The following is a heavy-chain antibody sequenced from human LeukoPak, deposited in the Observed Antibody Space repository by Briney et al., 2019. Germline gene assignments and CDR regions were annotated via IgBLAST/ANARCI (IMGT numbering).Heavy chain of an antibody. CDR2: ISDSGDST. Sequence: PGGSLRLSCAASGFTFSNYAMGWVRQAPGMGLEWVSIISDSGDSTYSADSVKGRFTTSRDNSKNTLYLQMRTLRAEDTAIYYCAKYEPSTVIPAFGFWGRGTLVTVSS. V-gene: IGHV3-23*01. J-gene: IGHJ4*02. CDR1: GFTFSNYA. D-gene: IGHD2-15*01. CDR3: AKYEPSTVIPAFGF.